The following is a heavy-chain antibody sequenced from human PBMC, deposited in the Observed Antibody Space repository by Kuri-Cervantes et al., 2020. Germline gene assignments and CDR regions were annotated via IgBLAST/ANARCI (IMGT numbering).Heavy chain of an antibody. V-gene: IGHV4-34*01. J-gene: IGHJ6*02. CDR2: INHSGST. Sequence: ESLKISCAVYGGSFSGYYWSWIRQPPGKGLEWIGEINHSGSTNYNPSLKSRVTISVDTSKNQFSLKLSSVTAADTAVYYCAFRGIAAAGMMAASRAYYYYGMDVWGQGTTVTVSS. CDR3: AFRGIAAAGMMAASRAYYYYGMDV. D-gene: IGHD6-13*01. CDR1: GGSFSGYY.